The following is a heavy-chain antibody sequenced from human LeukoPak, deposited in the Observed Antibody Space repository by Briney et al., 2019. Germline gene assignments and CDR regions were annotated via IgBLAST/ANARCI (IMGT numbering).Heavy chain of an antibody. V-gene: IGHV3-21*01. CDR1: GFTFSSYS. Sequence: GGSLRLSCAASGFTFSSYSMNWVRQAPGKGLEWVSSISSSSYIYYADSVKGRFTISRDNAKNSLYLQMNSLRAEDTAVYYCARDHLGEDYYYYYMDVWGKGTTVTVSS. CDR2: ISSSSYI. J-gene: IGHJ6*03. D-gene: IGHD3-16*01. CDR3: ARDHLGEDYYYYYMDV.